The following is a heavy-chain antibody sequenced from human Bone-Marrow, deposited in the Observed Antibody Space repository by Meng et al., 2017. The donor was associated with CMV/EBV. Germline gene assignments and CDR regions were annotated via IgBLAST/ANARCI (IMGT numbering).Heavy chain of an antibody. Sequence: QVQLVQSGAEVKKPGASVKVSCKASGYTFTGYYMHWVRQAPGQGLEWMGWINPNSGGTNYAQKFQGRVTMTRDTSISTAYMELSRLRSDDTAVYYCARDPDYYDSSGYSPADYWGQGTLVTVSS. D-gene: IGHD3-22*01. V-gene: IGHV1-2*02. CDR1: GYTFTGYY. CDR2: INPNSGGT. J-gene: IGHJ4*02. CDR3: ARDPDYYDSSGYSPADY.